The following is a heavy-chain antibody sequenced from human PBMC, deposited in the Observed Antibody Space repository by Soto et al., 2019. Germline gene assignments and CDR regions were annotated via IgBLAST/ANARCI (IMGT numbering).Heavy chain of an antibody. CDR2: IIPIFNTA. V-gene: IGHV1-69*06. CDR3: ASRYGSGSYYFDS. J-gene: IGHJ4*02. D-gene: IGHD2-15*01. Sequence: SVKVSCKASGGTFSNYAISWVRQAPGQGLEWMGGIIPIFNTANYAQKFQGRVTITADKSTSTAYTELSRLRSDDTAVYFCASRYGSGSYYFDSWGQGTLVTVSS. CDR1: GGTFSNYA.